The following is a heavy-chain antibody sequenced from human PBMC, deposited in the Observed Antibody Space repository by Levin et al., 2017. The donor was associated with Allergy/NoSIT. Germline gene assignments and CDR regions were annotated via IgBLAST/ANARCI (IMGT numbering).Heavy chain of an antibody. CDR2: ISGGSGTT. CDR3: ARWNGYGDA. CDR1: GLSARTRG. V-gene: IGHV3-23*01. D-gene: IGHD1-1*01. Sequence: GGSLRLSCAASGLSARTRGITWVRQAPGKGLEWVSGISGGSGTTHYADSVKGRFTVSSDDSNNTVHLHMNSLRAEDTARYYCARWNGYGDAWGQGILVIVSS. J-gene: IGHJ5*02.